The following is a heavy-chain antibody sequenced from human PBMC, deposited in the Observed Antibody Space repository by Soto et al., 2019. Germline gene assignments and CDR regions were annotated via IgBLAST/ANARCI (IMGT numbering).Heavy chain of an antibody. D-gene: IGHD2-2*02. CDR1: GGSISSYY. V-gene: IGHV4-59*08. Sequence: SETLSLTCTVSGGSISSYYWSWIRQPPGKGLEWIGYIYYSGSTNYNPSLKSRVTISVDTSKNQFSLKLGSVTAADTAVYYCARWGRGLDIVVVPAAIGRDYYYYYMDVWGKGTTVTVSS. CDR3: ARWGRGLDIVVVPAAIGRDYYYYYMDV. CDR2: IYYSGST. J-gene: IGHJ6*03.